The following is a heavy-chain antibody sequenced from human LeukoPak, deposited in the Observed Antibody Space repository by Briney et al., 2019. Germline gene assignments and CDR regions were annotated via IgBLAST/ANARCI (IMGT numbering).Heavy chain of an antibody. J-gene: IGHJ4*02. CDR3: AKVLGSSSWYSLGY. Sequence: GGSLRLSCAASGFTFDNYAMHWVRQAPGKGLEWVSLISGGGGSTSYADSVKGRFTISRDNNKGSLYLQMNSLRTEDTALYYCAKVLGSSSWYSLGYWGQGTLVTVSS. D-gene: IGHD6-13*01. CDR1: GFTFDNYA. V-gene: IGHV3-43*02. CDR2: ISGGGGST.